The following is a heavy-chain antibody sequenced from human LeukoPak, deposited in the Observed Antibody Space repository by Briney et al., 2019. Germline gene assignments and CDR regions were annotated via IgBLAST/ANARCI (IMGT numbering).Heavy chain of an antibody. CDR3: ARDVYTGRYYLDY. Sequence: GGSLRLSCAASGFTVSSNYMSWVRQAPGKGLEWVSVTYSSGSTYYADSVKGRFTISGDNSKNTLDLQMNSLRAEDTAVYYCARDVYTGRYYLDYWGQGTLVTVSS. CDR2: TYSSGST. J-gene: IGHJ4*02. D-gene: IGHD1-26*01. CDR1: GFTVSSNY. V-gene: IGHV3-53*01.